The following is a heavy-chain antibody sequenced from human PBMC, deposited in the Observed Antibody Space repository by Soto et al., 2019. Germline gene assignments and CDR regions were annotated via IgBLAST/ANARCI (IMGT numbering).Heavy chain of an antibody. CDR2: IFDSGNA. CDR1: GGSINSYC. Sequence: SETLFLTCTVSGGSINSYCWSWIRQPPGKGLEWIAYIFDSGNAYYNPSLKTRVTISVDTSKSQFSLKLNSVTAADSAVYFCARLEGLATISYYFDFWGPGALVTVSS. J-gene: IGHJ4*02. CDR3: ARLEGLATISYYFDF. D-gene: IGHD3-9*01. V-gene: IGHV4-59*08.